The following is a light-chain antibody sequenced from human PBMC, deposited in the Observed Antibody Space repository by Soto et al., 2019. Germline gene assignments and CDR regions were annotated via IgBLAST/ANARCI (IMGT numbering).Light chain of an antibody. Sequence: QSVLTQPASVSGSPGQSITIPCTGTSSDVDTYIYISWYQQHPGKAPKLIIYDVTNRPPGVSNRFSGSKSGNTASLTISGLQTEDEADYYCSSYTFSTLVFATGTKVTVL. CDR3: SSYTFSTLV. CDR2: DVT. CDR1: SSDVDTYIY. V-gene: IGLV2-14*03. J-gene: IGLJ1*01.